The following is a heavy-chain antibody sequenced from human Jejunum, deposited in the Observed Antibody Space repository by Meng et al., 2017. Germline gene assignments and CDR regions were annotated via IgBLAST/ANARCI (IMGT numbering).Heavy chain of an antibody. CDR1: GGSISGYF. CDR3: ARHEVDFDN. Sequence: QPWGAGLLKPSETLSLTCVVYGGSISGYFWSWIRQAPGEGLEWVGEFTRGGTTNYNPSLKSRVTISADTSKNQFSLTLSSVSAADTAVYYCARHEVDFDNWGQGTLVTVSS. V-gene: IGHV4-34*02. J-gene: IGHJ4*02. CDR2: FTRGGTT. D-gene: IGHD1-26*01.